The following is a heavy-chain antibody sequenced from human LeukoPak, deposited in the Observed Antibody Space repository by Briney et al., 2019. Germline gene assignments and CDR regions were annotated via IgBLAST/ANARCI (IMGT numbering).Heavy chain of an antibody. CDR3: ARDGGYYYYYGMDV. CDR1: GFTFSSYS. CDR2: ISSSSSTI. Sequence: GGSLRLSCAASGFTFSSYSMNWVRQAPGKGLEWVSYISSSSSTIYYADSVKGRFTISRDNAKNSLYLQMNSLRAEDTAVYYCARDGGYYYYYGMDVWGQGTTVTVSS. J-gene: IGHJ6*02. V-gene: IGHV3-48*04.